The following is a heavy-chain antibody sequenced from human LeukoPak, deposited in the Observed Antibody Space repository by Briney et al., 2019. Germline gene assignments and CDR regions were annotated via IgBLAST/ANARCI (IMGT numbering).Heavy chain of an antibody. CDR3: ARGRGGVEFEY. CDR2: IYSGGST. J-gene: IGHJ4*02. V-gene: IGHV3-66*02. D-gene: IGHD3-16*01. CDR1: DFTFSSYA. Sequence: PGGSLRLSCAASDFTFSSYAMNWVRQAPGKGLEWVSVIYSGGSTYYADYVKGRFTISRDNSNNTLYRQMNSLRAEDTAVYYCARGRGGVEFEYWGEGTLLTVSS.